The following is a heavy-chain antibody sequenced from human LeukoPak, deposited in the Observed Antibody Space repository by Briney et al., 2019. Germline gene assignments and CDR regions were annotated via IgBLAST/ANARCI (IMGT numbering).Heavy chain of an antibody. V-gene: IGHV3-30-3*01. Sequence: GRSLRLSCAASGCTFSSYAMHWVRQAPGKGLEWVAVISYDGSNKYYADSVKGRFTISRDNSKNTLYLQMNSLRAEDTAVYYCARASTGAYYYYGMDVWGQGTTVTVSS. CDR2: ISYDGSNK. J-gene: IGHJ6*02. CDR3: ARASTGAYYYYGMDV. CDR1: GCTFSSYA. D-gene: IGHD1-26*01.